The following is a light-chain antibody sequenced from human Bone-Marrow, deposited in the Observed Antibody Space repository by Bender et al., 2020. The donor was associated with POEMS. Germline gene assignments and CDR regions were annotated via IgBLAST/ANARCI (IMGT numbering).Light chain of an antibody. CDR1: STDVGGYNY. V-gene: IGLV2-8*01. Sequence: QSALTQPASVSGSPGQSVTISCTGTSTDVGGYNYVSWYQQHPGKAPKLMIYAVTNRPSGVPNRFSGSKSGNTASLTVSGLQAEDEADYYCSSYGGRNSVVIFGGGTKLTVL. CDR2: AVT. J-gene: IGLJ2*01. CDR3: SSYGGRNSVVI.